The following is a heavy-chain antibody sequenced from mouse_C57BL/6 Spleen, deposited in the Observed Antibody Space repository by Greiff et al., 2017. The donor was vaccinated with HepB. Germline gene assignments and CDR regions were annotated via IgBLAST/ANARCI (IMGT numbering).Heavy chain of an antibody. CDR1: GFTFTDYY. J-gene: IGHJ4*01. Sequence: EVKLVESGGGLVQPGGSLSLSCAASGFTFTDYYMSWVRQPPGKALEWLGFIRNKANGYTTEYSASVKGRFTISRDNSRSILYLQMNALRAEDSATYYCARYCSSSSMDYWGQGTSVTVSS. V-gene: IGHV7-3*01. D-gene: IGHD1-1*01. CDR3: ARYCSSSSMDY. CDR2: IRNKANGYTT.